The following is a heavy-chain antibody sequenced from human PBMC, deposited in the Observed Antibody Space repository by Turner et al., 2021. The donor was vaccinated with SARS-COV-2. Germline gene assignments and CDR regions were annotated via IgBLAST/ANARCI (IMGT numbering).Heavy chain of an antibody. Sequence: EVQLLESGGGLVQPGGSLRLSGAASGFTFSSYAMSWVRQAPGKGLEWVSAISGSGGSTYYADSVKGRFTISRDNSKNTLYLQMNSLRAEDTAVYYCAKPPGEQWLVLALVFDYWGQGTLVTVSS. V-gene: IGHV3-23*01. CDR2: ISGSGGST. D-gene: IGHD6-19*01. CDR3: AKPPGEQWLVLALVFDY. J-gene: IGHJ4*02. CDR1: GFTFSSYA.